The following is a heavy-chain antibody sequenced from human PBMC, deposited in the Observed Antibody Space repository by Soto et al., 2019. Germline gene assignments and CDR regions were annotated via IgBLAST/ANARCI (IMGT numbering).Heavy chain of an antibody. V-gene: IGHV3-7*01. CDR2: INQDGSEK. CDR1: GFTFSTYW. Sequence: GSLRLSCAASGFTFSTYWMDWVRQTPGKGLECVANINQDGSEKNYVDSVKGRFTISRDNAKNSLYLQMSSLTAEDSALYYCSRSLDSWGQGPLMTV. CDR3: SRSLDS. J-gene: IGHJ4*02.